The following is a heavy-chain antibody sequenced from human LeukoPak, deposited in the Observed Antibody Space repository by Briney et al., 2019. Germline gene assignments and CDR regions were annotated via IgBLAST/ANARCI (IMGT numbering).Heavy chain of an antibody. J-gene: IGHJ4*02. CDR2: MSPNSGDT. CDR3: VRTPPNWGFDY. D-gene: IGHD7-27*01. CDR1: GYTFTSRD. V-gene: IGHV1-8*01. Sequence: ASVKVSCKASGYTFTSRDINWVRQATGQGLEWVGWMSPNSGDTGYAQKFQGRVTMTSDSSISTAYMELSSLRSEDTAIYYCVRTPPNWGFDYWGQGTLVTVSS.